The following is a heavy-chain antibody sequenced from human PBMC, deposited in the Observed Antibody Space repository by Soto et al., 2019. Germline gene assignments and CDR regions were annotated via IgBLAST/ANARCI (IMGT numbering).Heavy chain of an antibody. V-gene: IGHV1-2*02. CDR1: GYTFTDYF. J-gene: IGHJ5*02. CDR3: ARVTLKAGNWLEP. Sequence: ASVKVSCKASGYTFTDYFIHWVRQAPGQGFEWMGWINPKSRGTTYAQKFQGRVTMTRDTSNTTAYMELRGLRSDDTAVYYCARVTLKAGNWLEPWGQGTLVTVSS. CDR2: INPKSRGT.